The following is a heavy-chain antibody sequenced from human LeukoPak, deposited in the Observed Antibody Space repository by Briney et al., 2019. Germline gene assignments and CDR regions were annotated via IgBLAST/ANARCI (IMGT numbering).Heavy chain of an antibody. D-gene: IGHD1-14*01. J-gene: IGHJ5*02. V-gene: IGHV1-8*03. CDR1: GYTFTGYY. CDR3: ARGAGGRARNWFDP. Sequence: EASVKVSCKASGYTFTGYYMHWVRQAPGQGLEWMGRINPNSGNTGYAQKFQGRVTITRNTSISTAYMELSSLRSEDTAVYYCARGAGGRARNWFDPWGQGTLVTVSS. CDR2: INPNSGNT.